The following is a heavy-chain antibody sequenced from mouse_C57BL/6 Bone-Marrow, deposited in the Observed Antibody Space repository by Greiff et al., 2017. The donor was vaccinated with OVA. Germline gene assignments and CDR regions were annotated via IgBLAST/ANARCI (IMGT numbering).Heavy chain of an antibody. Sequence: QVQLQQSGADLVKPEASVKISCKASGYAFSNYWMNWVKQRPGKGLEWIGQIYPGDGDTNYNGKFKGKATLTADTSSSTAYMHLGGLTSEDSAVYFCAGGAYWGQGTLVTVSA. CDR2: IYPGDGDT. V-gene: IGHV1-80*01. CDR3: AGGAY. J-gene: IGHJ3*01. CDR1: GYAFSNYW.